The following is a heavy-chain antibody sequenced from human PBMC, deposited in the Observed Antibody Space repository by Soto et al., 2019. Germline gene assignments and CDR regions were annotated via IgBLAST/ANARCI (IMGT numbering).Heavy chain of an antibody. D-gene: IGHD2-2*01. Sequence: PSETLSLTCTVSGGSISSSSYYWGWIRQPPGKGLEWIGSIYYSGSTHYNPSLESRVTISVDTSKNQFSLKVSSVTAADTAVYYCARLGGYCSTTSCYGYYGMDVWGQGTTVTVSS. V-gene: IGHV4-39*01. J-gene: IGHJ6*02. CDR2: IYYSGST. CDR1: GGSISSSSYY. CDR3: ARLGGYCSTTSCYGYYGMDV.